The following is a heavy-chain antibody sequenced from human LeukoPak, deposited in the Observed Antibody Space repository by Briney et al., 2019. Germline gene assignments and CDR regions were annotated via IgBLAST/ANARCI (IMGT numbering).Heavy chain of an antibody. CDR1: GFTFSSYA. D-gene: IGHD3-10*02. Sequence: GGSLRLSCATSGFTFSSYAMSWVRQAPGKGLEWVSTVSGGGGSTWYADSVKGRVTISRDNAKNTLDLQMNILRAEDTAVYYCATYVRGHFDYWGQGTLVTVSS. CDR2: VSGGGGST. V-gene: IGHV3-23*01. CDR3: ATYVRGHFDY. J-gene: IGHJ4*02.